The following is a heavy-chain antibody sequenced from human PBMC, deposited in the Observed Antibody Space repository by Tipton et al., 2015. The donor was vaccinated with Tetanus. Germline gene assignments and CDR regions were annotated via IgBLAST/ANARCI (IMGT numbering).Heavy chain of an antibody. CDR1: GGSVRSGDYD. Sequence: LRFSCTVSGGSVRSGDYDWNWIRQPPGKGLEWIGYVHHSGRTNKSPSLKSRVTLSIDKSKNQFSLRLTSVTAADTAVYYCARGLPRESFYLDYWGQGKQVTVSS. D-gene: IGHD3-3*01. V-gene: IGHV4-61*08. CDR3: ARGLPRESFYLDY. CDR2: VHHSGRT. J-gene: IGHJ4*02.